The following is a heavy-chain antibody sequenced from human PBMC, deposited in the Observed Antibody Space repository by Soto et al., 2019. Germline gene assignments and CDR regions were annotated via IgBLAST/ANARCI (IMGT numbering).Heavy chain of an antibody. D-gene: IGHD3-3*01. CDR1: GGSISSYY. V-gene: IGHV4-59*12. Sequence: PSETLSLTCTVSGGSISSYYWSWIRQPPGKGLEWIGYIYYSGSTNYNPSLKSRVTISVDTSKNQFSLKLSSVTAADTAVYYCARRGRGTYDFWSGYQFDYWGQGTLVTVSS. J-gene: IGHJ4*02. CDR2: IYYSGST. CDR3: ARRGRGTYDFWSGYQFDY.